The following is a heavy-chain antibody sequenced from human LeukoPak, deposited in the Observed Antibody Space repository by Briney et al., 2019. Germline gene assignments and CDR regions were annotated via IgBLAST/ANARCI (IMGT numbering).Heavy chain of an antibody. V-gene: IGHV1-69*05. D-gene: IGHD5-24*01. CDR1: GGTFSSYA. J-gene: IGHJ3*02. CDR3: AIDSGRYKDRDGYMTDAFDI. CDR2: IIPIFGTA. Sequence: ASVKVSCKASGGTFSSYAISCVRQAPGQGLEWMGGIIPIFGTANYAQKFQGRVTITTDESTSTAYMELSSLRSEDTAVYYCAIDSGRYKDRDGYMTDAFDIWGQGTMVAVSS.